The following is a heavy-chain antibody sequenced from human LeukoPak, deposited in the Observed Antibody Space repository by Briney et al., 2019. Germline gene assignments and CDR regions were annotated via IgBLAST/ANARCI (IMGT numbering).Heavy chain of an antibody. CDR1: GYSFTNYW. V-gene: IGHV5-51*01. Sequence: GESLKISCKGSGYSFTNYWIGWVRQMPGKGLEWMGIIYPGDSDTRYSPSFQGQVTISADRSISTAYLQWSSLKASDTAIYYCARRTDRSFWYLDYWGQGTLVTVSS. J-gene: IGHJ4*02. CDR3: ARRTDRSFWYLDY. CDR2: IYPGDSDT.